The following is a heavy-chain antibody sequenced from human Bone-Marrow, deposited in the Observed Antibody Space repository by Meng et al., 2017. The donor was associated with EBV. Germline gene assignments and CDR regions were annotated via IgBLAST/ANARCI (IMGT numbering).Heavy chain of an antibody. CDR1: GYTFIGSF. J-gene: IGHJ4*02. V-gene: IGHV1-2*06. CDR2: INPKTGDS. D-gene: IGHD5-18*01. Sequence: VQLVQAADEMNQSGASVRFSCNASGYTFIGSFMHWVREAPGQGREWVGRINPKTGDSDLSPKFRGRVSLTRDTSTGTAYMDFSSLQSADTAVYFCATPLETTMAPDHWGQGTLVTVSS. CDR3: ATPLETTMAPDH.